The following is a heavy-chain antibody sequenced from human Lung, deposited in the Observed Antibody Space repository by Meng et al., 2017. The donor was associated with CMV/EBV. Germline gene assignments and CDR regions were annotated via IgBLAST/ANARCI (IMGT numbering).Heavy chain of an antibody. CDR3: ASQDIVVVPAAIHNHYYYGMDV. V-gene: IGHV3-30*02. CDR2: IRYDGSNK. Sequence: SCAASGFTFSSYGMHWVRQAPGKGLEWVAFIRYDGSNKYYADSVKGRFTISRDNSKNTLYLQMNSLRAEDTAVYYCASQDIVVVPAAIHNHYYYGMDVXGQGTTVTVSS. D-gene: IGHD2-2*02. CDR1: GFTFSSYG. J-gene: IGHJ6*02.